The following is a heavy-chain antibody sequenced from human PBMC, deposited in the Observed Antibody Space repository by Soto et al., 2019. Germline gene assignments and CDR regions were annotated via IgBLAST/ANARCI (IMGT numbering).Heavy chain of an antibody. Sequence: QVQLVQSGAEVKKSGASVKVSCKASGYTFTAYYIHWLRQAPGQGLEWLGWINPDTGGTDYAQKFQGWVTLTRDTSKTTAYMERSSLKSDDTAVFYCVRAGGGDGSSWYRGAYDSWGQGTLITVSS. CDR2: INPDTGGT. CDR3: VRAGGGDGSSWYRGAYDS. D-gene: IGHD6-13*01. J-gene: IGHJ4*02. CDR1: GYTFTAYY. V-gene: IGHV1-2*04.